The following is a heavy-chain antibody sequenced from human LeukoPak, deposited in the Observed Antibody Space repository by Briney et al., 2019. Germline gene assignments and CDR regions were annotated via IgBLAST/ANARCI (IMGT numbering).Heavy chain of an antibody. CDR1: GGSISSGSHY. D-gene: IGHD3-16*01. Sequence: PSETLSLTCTVSGGSISSGSHYWSWIRQPPGKGLEWIGYIYSSGSTNYNPSLKSRVIISVDTSKNQFSLKLSSVTAADTAVYYCARRTLCCGERFDPWGQGTLVTVSS. J-gene: IGHJ5*02. CDR3: ARRTLCCGERFDP. CDR2: IYSSGST. V-gene: IGHV4-61*01.